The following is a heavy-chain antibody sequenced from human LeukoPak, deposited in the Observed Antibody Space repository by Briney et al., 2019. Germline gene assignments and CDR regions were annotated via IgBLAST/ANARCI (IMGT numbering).Heavy chain of an antibody. CDR3: ARVGVGDGYDYMDV. D-gene: IGHD1-26*01. CDR1: GGTFSSYA. J-gene: IGHJ6*03. V-gene: IGHV1-69*13. Sequence: SVKVSCKASGGTFSSYAISWVRQAPGQGLEWMGGIIPIFGTANYAQKFQGRVTITADESTSTAYMELSSLRSEGTAVYYCARVGVGDGYDYMDVWGKGTTVTASS. CDR2: IIPIFGTA.